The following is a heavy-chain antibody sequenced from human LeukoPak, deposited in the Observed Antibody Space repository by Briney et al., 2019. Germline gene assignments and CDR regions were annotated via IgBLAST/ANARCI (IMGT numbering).Heavy chain of an antibody. J-gene: IGHJ4*02. V-gene: IGHV3-23*01. CDR2: ISPGGGTT. CDR1: GFSFGSEA. CDR3: ARDGAGPEQSFDY. Sequence: GGSLRLSCVVSGFSFGSEAMSWVRQAPGRGLEWVSSISPGGGTTYYADSVKGRFTISRDNSKNTLYLQMNSLRAEDTAVYYCARDGAGPEQSFDYWGQGTLVTVSS. D-gene: IGHD1/OR15-1a*01.